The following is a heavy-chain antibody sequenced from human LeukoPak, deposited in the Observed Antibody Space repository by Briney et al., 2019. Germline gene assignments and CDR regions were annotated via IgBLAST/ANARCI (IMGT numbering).Heavy chain of an antibody. V-gene: IGHV3-48*04. J-gene: IGHJ4*02. CDR2: ISSSGSTI. CDR3: ARSDTAMVTFDY. CDR1: GFTFSSYS. Sequence: SGGSLRLSCAASGFTFSSYSMNWVRQAPGKGLEWVSYISSSGSTIYYADSVKGRFTISRDNAKNSLYLQMNSLRAEDTAVYYCARSDTAMVTFDYWGQGTLVTVSS. D-gene: IGHD5-18*01.